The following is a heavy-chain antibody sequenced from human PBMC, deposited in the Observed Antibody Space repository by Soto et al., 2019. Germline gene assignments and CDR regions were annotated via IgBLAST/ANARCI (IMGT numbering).Heavy chain of an antibody. J-gene: IGHJ5*02. D-gene: IGHD4-4*01. CDR1: GYTFTNYG. V-gene: IGHV1-18*04. CDR3: ARKSLSNFTWFDP. Sequence: QLQLVQSGTELKKPGASVKVSCKASGYTFTNYGITWVRQAPGQGLEWMGWINADYGNTNYEQKFQGRVTMTTDTSTITAYMELGSLRSDDTAVYYCARKSLSNFTWFDPWGQGTLVPVSS. CDR2: INADYGNT.